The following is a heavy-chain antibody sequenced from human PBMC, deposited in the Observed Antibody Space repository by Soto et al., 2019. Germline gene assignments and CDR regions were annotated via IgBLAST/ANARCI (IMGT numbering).Heavy chain of an antibody. J-gene: IGHJ4*02. Sequence: ASVKVSCKASGHTFTKYGISWVRQAPGQGLEWMGWISADNANTKYYGRKFQGRVSMTTDTSTSTVYMELRSLRSDDTAVYYCARDLGTSKALAYWAQGTLVTVSS. CDR3: ARDLGTSKALAY. V-gene: IGHV1-18*01. CDR1: GHTFTKYG. CDR2: ISADNANT.